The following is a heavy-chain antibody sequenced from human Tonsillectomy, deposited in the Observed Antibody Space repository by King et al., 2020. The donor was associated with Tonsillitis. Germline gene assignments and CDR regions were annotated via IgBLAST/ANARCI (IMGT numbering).Heavy chain of an antibody. V-gene: IGHV3-30*01. J-gene: IGHJ4*02. CDR3: AGVTVGGGYSYGSQGAFDY. CDR1: GFTFSSYA. D-gene: IGHD5-18*01. Sequence: QLVQSGGGVVQPGRSLRLSCAASGFTFSSYAMHWVRQAPGKGLEWGAVISYDGSNKYYADSVNGRFTISRDNSKNTLYLQINGLRAEDTAVYYCAGVTVGGGYSYGSQGAFDYWGQGTLVTVSS. CDR2: ISYDGSNK.